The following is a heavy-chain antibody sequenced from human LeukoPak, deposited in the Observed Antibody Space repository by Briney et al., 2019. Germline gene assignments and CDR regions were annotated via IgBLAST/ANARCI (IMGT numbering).Heavy chain of an antibody. D-gene: IGHD4-23*01. V-gene: IGHV3-53*01. J-gene: IGHJ6*03. CDR2: IDSGGST. Sequence: GGSLRLSCAASGFTVSSNYMSWVRQAPGKGLEWVSVIDSGGSTYYADSVKGRFTISRDNSRNTLYLQMNSLRAEDTAVYYCARSAVVTGRYYYYYMDVWGKGTTVSVSS. CDR3: ARSAVVTGRYYYYYMDV. CDR1: GFTVSSNY.